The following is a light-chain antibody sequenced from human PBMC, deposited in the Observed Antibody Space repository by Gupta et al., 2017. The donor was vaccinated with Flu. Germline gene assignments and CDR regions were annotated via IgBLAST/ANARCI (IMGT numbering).Light chain of an antibody. CDR3: CSYAGSYTWV. Sequence: QSALTQPRSVSGSPGLSVTLSCTGTSSDVGNYNYVSWYQQHPGKAPKLIIYNVSERPSGVPDRFSGSKSGNTASLTISGLQAEDEADYYCCSYAGSYTWVFGGGTKLTVL. J-gene: IGLJ3*02. CDR1: SSDVGNYNY. V-gene: IGLV2-11*01. CDR2: NVS.